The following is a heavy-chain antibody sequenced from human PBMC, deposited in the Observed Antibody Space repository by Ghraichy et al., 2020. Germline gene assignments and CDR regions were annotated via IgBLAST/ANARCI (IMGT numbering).Heavy chain of an antibody. J-gene: IGHJ5*02. CDR3: ARHYYYGSGSSSGFDP. CDR1: GGSISSSSYK. Sequence: SETLSLTCTVSGGSISSSSYKWGWIRQPPGKGLEWIGSVYYSGSTHYKPSLKSRVTISVDTSKNQFSLKLSSVTAADTAVYYCARHYYYGSGSSSGFDPWGQGTLVTVSS. V-gene: IGHV4-39*01. CDR2: VYYSGST. D-gene: IGHD3-10*01.